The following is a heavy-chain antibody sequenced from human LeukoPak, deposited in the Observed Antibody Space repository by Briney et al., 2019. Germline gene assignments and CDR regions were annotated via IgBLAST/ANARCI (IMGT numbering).Heavy chain of an antibody. V-gene: IGHV1-2*02. CDR1: GYTFTGYY. CDR3: ARDPTYYYGSGSSGNWFDP. D-gene: IGHD3-10*01. Sequence: ASEKVSRKASGYTFTGYYMHWVRQAPGQGLEWMGWINPNSGGTYYGQKFQGRVTMTRDTSITTAYMELNRLRSDDTAVYYCARDPTYYYGSGSSGNWFDPWGQGTLVTVSS. CDR2: INPNSGGT. J-gene: IGHJ5*02.